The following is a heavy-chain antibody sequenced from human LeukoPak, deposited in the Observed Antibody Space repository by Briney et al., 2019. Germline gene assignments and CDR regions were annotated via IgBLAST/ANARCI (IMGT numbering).Heavy chain of an antibody. CDR3: ARGEGHGSYYFDF. CDR2: IYYSGST. V-gene: IGHV4-59*01. D-gene: IGHD1-26*01. CDR1: GGSISSFY. Sequence: PSETLSLTCTVSGGSISSFYWSWIRQPPGKGLDWIGYIYYSGSTNYNPSLKSRVTISVDTSKNQFSLKLSSVTAADTAVYCCARGEGHGSYYFDFWGQGTLVTVSS. J-gene: IGHJ4*02.